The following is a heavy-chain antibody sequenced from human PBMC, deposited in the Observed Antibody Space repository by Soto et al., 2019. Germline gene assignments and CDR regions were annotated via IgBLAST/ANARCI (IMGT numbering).Heavy chain of an antibody. J-gene: IGHJ4*02. CDR3: TRRVRSTGLLDY. D-gene: IGHD4-4*01. CDR1: GNSISGTSSF. Sequence: SETLSLTCTVSGNSISGTSSFWAWVRQPPGKNLEWIGSVYYTGSTYYNSSLKSRVSISIDTSKNQFSLSLNSVTAADTAVYYCTRRVRSTGLLDYWGQGALVTVSS. V-gene: IGHV4-39*01. CDR2: VYYTGST.